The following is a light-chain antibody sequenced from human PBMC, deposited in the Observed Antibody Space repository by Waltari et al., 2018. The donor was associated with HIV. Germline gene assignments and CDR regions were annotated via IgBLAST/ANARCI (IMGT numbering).Light chain of an antibody. CDR3: HQSSSLPHT. CDR1: QSIGSS. J-gene: IGKJ2*01. CDR2: YAS. V-gene: IGKV6-21*01. Sequence: EIVLTQSPDSQSVSPKEKVTITCRASQSIGSSLPWYQQKPDQSPKLLIKYASRSFSGVPSRFSGSGSGTDFNLTINRLEGEDAATYYCHQSSSLPHTFGQGTKLEIK.